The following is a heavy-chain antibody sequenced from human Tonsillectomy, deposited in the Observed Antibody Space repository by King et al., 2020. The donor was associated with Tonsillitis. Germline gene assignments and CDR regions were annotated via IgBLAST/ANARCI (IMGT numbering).Heavy chain of an antibody. Sequence: VQLVESGGGLVQPGGFLKLSCAASGFTFSGSAMHWVRQASGKGLEWVGRIRSKANSYATAYAASVKGRFTISRDDSKNTAYLQMNSLKTEDTAVYYCTTVGYCSSTSCYGADYYYYYGMDVWGQGTTVTVSS. CDR1: GFTFSGSA. D-gene: IGHD2-2*01. CDR2: IRSKANSYAT. J-gene: IGHJ6*02. V-gene: IGHV3-73*01. CDR3: TTVGYCSSTSCYGADYYYYYGMDV.